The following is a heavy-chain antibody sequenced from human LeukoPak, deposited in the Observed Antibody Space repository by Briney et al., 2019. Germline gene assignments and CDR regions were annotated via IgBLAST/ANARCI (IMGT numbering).Heavy chain of an antibody. V-gene: IGHV1-2*02. CDR2: INPNSGGT. CDR1: GYTFTGYY. Sequence: ASVKVSCKASGYTFTGYYMHWVRQAPGQGLEWMGWINPNSGGTNYEQKFQGRVTMTRDTSISTAYMELSRLRSDDTAVYYCARDLGFLEWFPYWGQGTLVTVSS. CDR3: ARDLGFLEWFPY. J-gene: IGHJ4*02. D-gene: IGHD3-3*02.